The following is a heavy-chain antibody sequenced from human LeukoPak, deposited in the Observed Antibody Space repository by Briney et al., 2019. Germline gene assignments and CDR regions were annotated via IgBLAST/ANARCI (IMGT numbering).Heavy chain of an antibody. J-gene: IGHJ5*02. V-gene: IGHV1-2*02. Sequence: GASVKVSCKASGYTFTRYYMHWVRQAPGQGREWMGWINPNSGGTNYAQKFQGRVTMTRDTSISTACMELSRLRSDDTAVYYCARESRYGSGSYWFDPWGQGTLVTVSS. CDR3: ARESRYGSGSYWFDP. CDR2: INPNSGGT. CDR1: GYTFTRYY. D-gene: IGHD3-10*01.